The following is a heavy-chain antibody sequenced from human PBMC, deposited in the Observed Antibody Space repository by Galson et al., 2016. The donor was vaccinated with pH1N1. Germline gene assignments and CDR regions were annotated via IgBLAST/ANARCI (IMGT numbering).Heavy chain of an antibody. V-gene: IGHV3-48*04. CDR2: ISLSSSII. CDR1: GFTFSSCS. D-gene: IGHD4/OR15-4a*01. J-gene: IGHJ3*02. Sequence: SLRLSCAASGFTFSSCSMNWVRQAPGKGLEWVSYISLSSSIIHYADSVKGRFIISRDSAKNSLYLQMNSLRAEDTALYYCAREGLWPGVDAFDIWGQGTMVTVSS. CDR3: AREGLWPGVDAFDI.